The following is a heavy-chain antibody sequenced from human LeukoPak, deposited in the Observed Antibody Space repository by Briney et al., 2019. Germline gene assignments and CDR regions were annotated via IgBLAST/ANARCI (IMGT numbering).Heavy chain of an antibody. CDR3: VRDNNGDY. Sequence: GGSLRLSFVASGFTFRNYAMLWVRQAPGKGLEWVAVIRHDESIKSYADSVEGRFTISRDNSKNTLYLQMNSLRVEDTAMYYCVRDNNGDYWGQGTLVTVSS. CDR2: IRHDESIK. J-gene: IGHJ4*02. D-gene: IGHD1/OR15-1a*01. CDR1: GFTFRNYA. V-gene: IGHV3-30*14.